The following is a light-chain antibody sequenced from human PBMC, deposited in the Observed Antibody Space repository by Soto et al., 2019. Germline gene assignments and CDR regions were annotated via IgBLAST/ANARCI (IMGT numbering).Light chain of an antibody. J-gene: IGKJ2*01. Sequence: EIVMTQSPATLPVSPGERATLSCRASQSVSSNLAWYQQKRGQAPRLLIYGASTRATGIPARFSGSGSGTEFTLTISSLQSEDFAVYYCQQYNNWPPRYTFGQGTKLEIK. V-gene: IGKV3-15*01. CDR1: QSVSSN. CDR2: GAS. CDR3: QQYNNWPPRYT.